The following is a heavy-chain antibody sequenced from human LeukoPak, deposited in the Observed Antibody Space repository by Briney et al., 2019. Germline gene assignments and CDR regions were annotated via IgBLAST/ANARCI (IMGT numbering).Heavy chain of an antibody. CDR2: ISYDGSNK. CDR3: ARDDIVVVTATLGY. V-gene: IGHV3-30-3*01. D-gene: IGHD2-21*02. CDR1: GFTFSSYA. J-gene: IGHJ4*02. Sequence: GGSLRLSCAASGFTFSSYAMHWVRQAPGKGLEWVAVISYDGSNKYYADSVKGRFTISRDNSKNTLYLQMNSLRAEDTAVYYCARDDIVVVTATLGYWGQGTLVTVSS.